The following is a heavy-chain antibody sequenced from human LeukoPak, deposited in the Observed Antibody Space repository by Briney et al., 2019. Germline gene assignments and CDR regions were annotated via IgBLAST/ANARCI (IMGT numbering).Heavy chain of an antibody. CDR3: ARGRYYGDYIDL. CDR2: IYYPGDT. Sequence: SETLSLTCIVSGGSISRGDYYWSWIRQPPGKGLEWIGYIYYPGDTFYSPSLRSRVTISVDTFKNHFSLELNSVTAADTAVYFCARGRYYGDYIDLWGQGTLVAVSS. CDR1: GGSISRGDYY. D-gene: IGHD4-17*01. V-gene: IGHV4-30-4*01. J-gene: IGHJ4*02.